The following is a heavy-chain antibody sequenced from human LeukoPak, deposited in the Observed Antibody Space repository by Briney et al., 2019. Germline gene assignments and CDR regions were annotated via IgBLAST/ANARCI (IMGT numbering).Heavy chain of an antibody. D-gene: IGHD3-10*01. V-gene: IGHV3-30*18. J-gene: IGHJ4*02. CDR2: ISYDGSNK. CDR3: AKSVLLWFGEVLYEDYFDS. CDR1: GFTFSSYG. Sequence: PGGSLRLSCAASGFTFSSYGMHWVRQAPGKGLEWVAVISYDGSNKYYADSVKGRFTISRDNSKNTLYLQMNSLRAEDTAVYYCAKSVLLWFGEVLYEDYFDSWGQGTLVTVSS.